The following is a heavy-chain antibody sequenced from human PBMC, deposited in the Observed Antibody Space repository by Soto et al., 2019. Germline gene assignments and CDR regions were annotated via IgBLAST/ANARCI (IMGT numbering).Heavy chain of an antibody. V-gene: IGHV1-46*01. J-gene: IGHJ4*02. Sequence: QVQLVQSGAEVKKPGASVTLSCKSSGYTFTNYYVHWVRQAPGQGLEWMGMIAPRGGVTTYTQKFRSRVIMSRVTSTSTVYMELSSLRSDDTAVYFCARAPREDLYSFDYWGRGTLVSVSS. D-gene: IGHD1-26*01. CDR2: IAPRGGVT. CDR3: ARAPREDLYSFDY. CDR1: GYTFTNYY.